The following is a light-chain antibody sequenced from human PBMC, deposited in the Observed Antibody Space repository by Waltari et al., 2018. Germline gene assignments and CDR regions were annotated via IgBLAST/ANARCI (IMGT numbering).Light chain of an antibody. CDR3: QAWDSSTVV. CDR1: KLGEKY. V-gene: IGLV3-1*01. Sequence: SYEVTQPPSVSVSPGQTATIACSGDKLGEKYTAWFQQKPGQSPVLNIYRDTKRPPGIPERFFGSKSANTATLTISGTQAMDEGDYYCQAWDSSTVVFGGGTKLTVL. J-gene: IGLJ3*02. CDR2: RDT.